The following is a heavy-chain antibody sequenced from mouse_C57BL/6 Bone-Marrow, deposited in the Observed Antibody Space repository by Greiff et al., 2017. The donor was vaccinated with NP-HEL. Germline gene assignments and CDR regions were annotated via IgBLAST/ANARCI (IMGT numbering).Heavy chain of an antibody. V-gene: IGHV1-69*01. Sequence: VQLQQPGAELVMPGASVKLSCKASGYTFTSYWMHWVKQRPGQGLEWIGEIDPSDSYTNYNQKFKGKSTLTVDKSSSTAYMQLSSLTSEDSAVYYCAREGGLTWFAYWGQGTLVTVSA. J-gene: IGHJ3*01. CDR3: AREGGLTWFAY. CDR1: GYTFTSYW. CDR2: IDPSDSYT.